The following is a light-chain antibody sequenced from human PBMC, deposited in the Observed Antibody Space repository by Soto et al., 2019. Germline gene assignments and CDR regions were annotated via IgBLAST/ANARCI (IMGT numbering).Light chain of an antibody. CDR1: QSVRSY. V-gene: IGKV3-11*01. Sequence: PWERSALSGRASQSVRSYLAWYQQKPGQAPRLLIYDASNRATGIPARFSGSGSGTDFTLTISSLEPEDFAVYYCQQRSNWPPTFGQGTKVDIK. CDR2: DAS. CDR3: QQRSNWPPT. J-gene: IGKJ1*01.